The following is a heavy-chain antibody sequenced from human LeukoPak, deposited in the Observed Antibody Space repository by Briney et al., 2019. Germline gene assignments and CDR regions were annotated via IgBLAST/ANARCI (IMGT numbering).Heavy chain of an antibody. D-gene: IGHD6-19*01. J-gene: IGHJ6*02. Sequence: SETLSLTRTVSGYSISSGYYWGWIRQPPGKGLEWIGSIYYSGSTNYNPSLKSRVTISVDTSKNQFSLKLSSVTAADTAVYYCARGYSSGWGTRYGMDVWGQGTTVTVSS. V-gene: IGHV4-38-2*02. CDR2: IYYSGST. CDR3: ARGYSSGWGTRYGMDV. CDR1: GYSISSGYY.